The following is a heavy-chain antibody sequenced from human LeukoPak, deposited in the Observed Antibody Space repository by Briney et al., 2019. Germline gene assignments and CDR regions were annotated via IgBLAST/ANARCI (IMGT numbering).Heavy chain of an antibody. CDR3: ARASPRTYSSSWYVYYYMDV. CDR2: FYTSGHT. J-gene: IGHJ6*03. V-gene: IGHV4-61*09. Sequence: SETLSLTCTVSGYSINSGSYYWSWIRQPAGKGLEWMGHFYTSGHTSYNPSLKSRVTISVDTSKNQFSLKMNSVTAADTAVYYCARASPRTYSSSWYVYYYMDVWGKGTTVTVSS. CDR1: GYSINSGSYY. D-gene: IGHD6-13*01.